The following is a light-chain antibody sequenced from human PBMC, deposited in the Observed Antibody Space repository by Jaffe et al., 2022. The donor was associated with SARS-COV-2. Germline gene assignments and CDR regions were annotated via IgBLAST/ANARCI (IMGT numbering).Light chain of an antibody. CDR1: QSVRSN. CDR3: QQYNQWPRT. CDR2: GAS. J-gene: IGKJ1*01. Sequence: EIVMTQSPATLSVSPGERATLSCRASQSVRSNLGWYQQKPGQAPRLLMYGASSRATGIPARFSGSGSGTEFTLTISSLQSEDFGIYYCQQYNQWPRTFGQGTKVEV. V-gene: IGKV3-15*01.